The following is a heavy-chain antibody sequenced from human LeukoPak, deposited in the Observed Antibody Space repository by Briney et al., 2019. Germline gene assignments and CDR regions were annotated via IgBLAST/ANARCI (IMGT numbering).Heavy chain of an antibody. CDR3: AGGYSSGWYRAPPKI. Sequence: GGSLRLSCAASGFTFSSYAMHWVRQAPGKGLEWVAVISYDGSNKYYADSVKGRFTTSRDNSKNTLYLQMNSLRAEDTAVYYCAGGYSSGWYRAPPKIWGQGTMVTVSS. V-gene: IGHV3-30-3*01. J-gene: IGHJ3*02. CDR1: GFTFSSYA. CDR2: ISYDGSNK. D-gene: IGHD6-19*01.